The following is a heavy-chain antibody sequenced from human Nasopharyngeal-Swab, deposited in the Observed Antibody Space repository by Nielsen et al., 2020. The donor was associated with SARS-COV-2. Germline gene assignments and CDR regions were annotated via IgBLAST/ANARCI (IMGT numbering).Heavy chain of an antibody. CDR2: ISADDPSSGIST. Sequence: GESLKISCAASGFNFGNFAMSWVRQAPGKGLEWVATISADDPSSGISTYYAESVKRRLTISRDNANDILHLQMNSLRAEDSALYYCAKDKAKFCTSSVCYFGMDVWGQGTTVTVSS. D-gene: IGHD2/OR15-2a*01. CDR1: GFNFGNFA. J-gene: IGHJ6*02. CDR3: AKDKAKFCTSSVCYFGMDV. V-gene: IGHV3-23*01.